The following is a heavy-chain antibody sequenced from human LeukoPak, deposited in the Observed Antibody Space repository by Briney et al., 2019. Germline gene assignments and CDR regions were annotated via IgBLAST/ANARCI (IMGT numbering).Heavy chain of an antibody. D-gene: IGHD6-19*01. J-gene: IGHJ5*02. V-gene: IGHV3-43D*03. CDR2: ISWDGGRT. CDR3: AQDIHIGHGSGWTES. Sequence: GGSLRLSCVGSGFTLGEYVMHGVPQVPGQGREGVAHISWDGGRTYYAGSVKSRFPISRDKSKNSLYLQMNSLGAEAPALSYSAQDIHIGHGSGWTESWGQGTLVTVSS. CDR1: GFTLGEYV.